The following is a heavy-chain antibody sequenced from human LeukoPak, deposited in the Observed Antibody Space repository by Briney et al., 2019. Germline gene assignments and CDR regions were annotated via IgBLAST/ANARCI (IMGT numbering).Heavy chain of an antibody. D-gene: IGHD2-15*01. CDR3: ARDLRAGYCDGGACYSGLDY. J-gene: IGHJ4*02. CDR2: ISGAATYI. Sequence: GGSLRLSCAASGFTFSTYTINWVRQAPGKGLEWVSSISGAATYIYYADSLQGRFTISRDNTENSLYLQMTGLRAEDTAVYYCARDLRAGYCDGGACYSGLDYWGQGTLVTVSS. V-gene: IGHV3-21*01. CDR1: GFTFSTYT.